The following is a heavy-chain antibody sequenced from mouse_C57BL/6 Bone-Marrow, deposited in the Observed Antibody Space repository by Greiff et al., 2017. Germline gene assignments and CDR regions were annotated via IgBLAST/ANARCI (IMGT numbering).Heavy chain of an antibody. J-gene: IGHJ4*01. CDR3: TRGSCTIVTHYYAMDY. Sequence: QVQLQQSGAELVRPGASVTLSCKASGYTFTDYEMHWVKQTPVHGLEWIGAIDPETGGTDYNQKFKGKAILTADKSSSTAYMELRSLTPEDSAVYYCTRGSCTIVTHYYAMDYGGQGTSVTVS. V-gene: IGHV1-15*01. D-gene: IGHD2-5*01. CDR2: IDPETGGT. CDR1: GYTFTDYE.